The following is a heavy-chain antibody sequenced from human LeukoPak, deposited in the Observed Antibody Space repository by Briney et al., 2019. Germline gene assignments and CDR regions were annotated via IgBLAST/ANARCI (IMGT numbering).Heavy chain of an antibody. CDR3: ARGIMITFGGVIVIDWFDP. J-gene: IGHJ5*02. CDR2: INPNSGGT. V-gene: IGHV1-2*02. Sequence: ASVKVSCKASGYTFTSYGISWVRQAPGQGLEWMGWINPNSGGTNYAQKFQGRVTMTRDTSISTAYMELSRLRSDDTAVYYCARGIMITFGGVIVIDWFDPWGQGTLVTVSS. D-gene: IGHD3-16*02. CDR1: GYTFTSYG.